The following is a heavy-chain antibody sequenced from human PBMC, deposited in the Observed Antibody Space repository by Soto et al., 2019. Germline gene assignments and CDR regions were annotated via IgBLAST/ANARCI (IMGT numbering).Heavy chain of an antibody. CDR3: ARLQYEEFPYYYGMDV. V-gene: IGHV1-2*02. Sequence: QVQLVQSGAEVKKPGASVKVSCKASGYTFTGYYMHWVRQAPGQGLEWMGWINPNSGGTNYAQKFQGRVTMTRETCISTAYMELSRLRSDDTAVYYCARLQYEEFPYYYGMDVWCQGTTVTVSS. CDR2: INPNSGGT. D-gene: IGHD3-10*01. J-gene: IGHJ6*02. CDR1: GYTFTGYY.